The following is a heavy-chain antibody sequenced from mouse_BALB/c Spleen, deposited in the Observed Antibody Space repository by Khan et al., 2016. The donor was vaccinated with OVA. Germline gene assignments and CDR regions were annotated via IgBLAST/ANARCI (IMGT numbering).Heavy chain of an antibody. CDR1: GYIFTSYW. CDR2: IYPGTNNT. Sequence: QVQLKQSGAELVRPGASVKLSCKTSGYIFTSYWIHWVKQRSEQGLEWIARIYPGTNNTYYNEKLKDKATLTADKSSSTAYMQLSSLKSEDSAVYFCAREGALYYFAYWGQGTTLTVSS. CDR3: AREGALYYFAY. V-gene: IGHV1-76*01. D-gene: IGHD3-1*01. J-gene: IGHJ2*01.